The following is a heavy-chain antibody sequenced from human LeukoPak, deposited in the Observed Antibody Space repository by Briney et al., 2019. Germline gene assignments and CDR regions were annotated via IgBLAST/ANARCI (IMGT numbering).Heavy chain of an antibody. J-gene: IGHJ6*02. Sequence: GGSLRLSCAASGFTFSSYWMSWVRQAPGKGLEWVANIKQDGSEKYYVDSVKGRFTISRDNAKNSLYLQMNSLRAEDTAVYYCARYRVVRGGYYYYYGMDVWGQGTTVTVSS. CDR1: GFTFSSYW. CDR2: IKQDGSEK. D-gene: IGHD3-10*01. CDR3: ARYRVVRGGYYYYYGMDV. V-gene: IGHV3-7*01.